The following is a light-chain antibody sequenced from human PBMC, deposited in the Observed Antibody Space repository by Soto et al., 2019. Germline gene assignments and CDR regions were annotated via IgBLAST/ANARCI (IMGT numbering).Light chain of an antibody. V-gene: IGLV2-8*01. Sequence: QSVLTQPPSASGSPGQSVTLSCTATSSDVGGYNYVSWYQQHPGKAPQLMIYEVSQRPSGVPDRFSGSKSGNTASLTVSGLQAEDEADYYCNSYAGSNIVIFGGGTKLTVL. CDR2: EVS. CDR3: NSYAGSNIVI. J-gene: IGLJ2*01. CDR1: SSDVGGYNY.